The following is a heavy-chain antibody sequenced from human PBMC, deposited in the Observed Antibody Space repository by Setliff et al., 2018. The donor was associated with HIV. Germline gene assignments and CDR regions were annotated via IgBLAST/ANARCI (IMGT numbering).Heavy chain of an antibody. Sequence: PGGSLRLSCTASGFTFGDYAVSWVRQAPGKGLEWVGFIRGKAYGETADFAASLKGRFTISRDDSKSIAYLQMNSLKTEDTAVYYCTREVQAYPGEGYYYYYMDVWGRGTTVTVSS. V-gene: IGHV3-49*04. CDR3: TREVQAYPGEGYYYYYMDV. CDR2: IRGKAYGETA. CDR1: GFTFGDYA. J-gene: IGHJ6*03. D-gene: IGHD3-10*01.